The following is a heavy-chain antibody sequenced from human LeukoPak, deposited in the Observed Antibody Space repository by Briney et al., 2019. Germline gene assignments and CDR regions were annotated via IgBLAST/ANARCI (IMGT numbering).Heavy chain of an antibody. V-gene: IGHV3-53*01. Sequence: GSLKLSCAASGFTVSSNHMSWVRQAPGKGLEWVSVIYSGGSTYYADSVKGRFTISRDNSKNTLYLQMNSLRAEDTAVYYCARGGPTYYDFWSGYYEVVNWGQGTLVTVSS. CDR3: ARGGPTYYDFWSGYYEVVN. J-gene: IGHJ4*02. CDR1: GFTVSSNH. D-gene: IGHD3-3*01. CDR2: IYSGGST.